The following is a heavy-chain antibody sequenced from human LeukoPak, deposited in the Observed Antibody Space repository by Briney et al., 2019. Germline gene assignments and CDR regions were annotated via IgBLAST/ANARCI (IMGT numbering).Heavy chain of an antibody. Sequence: PSETLSLTCTVSGGSISSYYWSWIRQPPGKGLEWTGYIYYSGSTKYNPSLESRVTISVDTSKNQFSLKLSSVTAADTAVYYCARLGAGTGAFDIWGQGTMVTVSS. CDR1: GGSISSYY. V-gene: IGHV4-59*08. CDR2: IYYSGST. D-gene: IGHD6-19*01. CDR3: ARLGAGTGAFDI. J-gene: IGHJ3*02.